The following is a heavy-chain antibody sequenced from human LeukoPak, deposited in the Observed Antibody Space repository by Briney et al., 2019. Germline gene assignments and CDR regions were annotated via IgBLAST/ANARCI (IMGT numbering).Heavy chain of an antibody. CDR2: ISAYNGNT. D-gene: IGHD2-15*01. J-gene: IGHJ4*02. CDR1: GCTFTSYG. CDR3: ARVEYCSGGSCYSFVY. V-gene: IGHV1-18*01. Sequence: ASVKVSCKASGCTFTSYGISWVRQAPGQGLEWMGWISAYNGNTNYAQKLQGRVTMTTDTSTSTAYMELRSLRSDDTAVYYCARVEYCSGGSCYSFVYWGQGTLVTVSS.